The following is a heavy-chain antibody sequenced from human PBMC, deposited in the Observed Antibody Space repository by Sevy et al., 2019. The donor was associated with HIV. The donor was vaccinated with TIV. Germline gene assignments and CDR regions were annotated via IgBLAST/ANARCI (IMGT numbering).Heavy chain of an antibody. Sequence: GGSLRLSCAASGFTFNTHAMNWVRQAPGKGLEWVSTISGPGYNTYYADSVKGRFTISRDNSQSTLHLQMNSLRADDTAVYYCAKALNPALESMLQVNLRTLKGFDVWGQGTMVTVSS. CDR3: AKALNPALESMLQVNLRTLKGFDV. D-gene: IGHD2-8*01. CDR1: GFTFNTHA. CDR2: ISGPGYNT. J-gene: IGHJ3*01. V-gene: IGHV3-23*01.